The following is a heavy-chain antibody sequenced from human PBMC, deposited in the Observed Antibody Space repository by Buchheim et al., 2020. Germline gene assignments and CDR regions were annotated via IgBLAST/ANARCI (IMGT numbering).Heavy chain of an antibody. CDR3: AKDLRSLGYCSGGSCYWDYYYYGMDV. J-gene: IGHJ6*02. CDR2: ISGSGGST. Sequence: EVQLLESGGGLVQPGGSLRLSCAASGFTFSSYAMSWVRQAPGKGLEWVSAISGSGGSTYYADSVKGRFTISRDHSKNTLYLQMNSLRAEDTAVYYCAKDLRSLGYCSGGSCYWDYYYYGMDVWGQGTT. D-gene: IGHD2-15*01. CDR1: GFTFSSYA. V-gene: IGHV3-23*01.